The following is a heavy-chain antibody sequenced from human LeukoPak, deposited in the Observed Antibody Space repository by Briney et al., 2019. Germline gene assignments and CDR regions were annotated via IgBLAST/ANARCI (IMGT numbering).Heavy chain of an antibody. CDR1: GGSISSSSYY. D-gene: IGHD2-2*01. V-gene: IGHV4-39*01. J-gene: IGHJ4*02. CDR3: ARHTRYCSSTSCYPRFDY. Sequence: SETLSLTCTVSGGSISSSSYYWGWIRQPPGKGLEWIGSIDYSGSTYYNPSLKSRVTISVDTSKNQFSLKLSSVTAADTAVYYCARHTRYCSSTSCYPRFDYWGQGTLVTVSS. CDR2: IDYSGST.